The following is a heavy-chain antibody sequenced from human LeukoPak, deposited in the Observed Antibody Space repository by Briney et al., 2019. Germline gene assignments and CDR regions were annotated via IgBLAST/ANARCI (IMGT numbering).Heavy chain of an antibody. CDR1: GYTFTIYG. J-gene: IGHJ4*02. Sequence: ASVTVSFKASGYTFTIYGISWVRQAPGQGVEWMGWISAYNGNTNYAQKLQGRVTMTTDTSTSTAYLELRSLRSDDTAVYYCARGWWELPFDYWGQGTLVTVSS. CDR3: ARGWWELPFDY. D-gene: IGHD1-26*01. CDR2: ISAYNGNT. V-gene: IGHV1-18*01.